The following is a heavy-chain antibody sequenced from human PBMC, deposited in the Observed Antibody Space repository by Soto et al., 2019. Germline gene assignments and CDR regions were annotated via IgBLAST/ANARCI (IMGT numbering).Heavy chain of an antibody. CDR2: IYYSGST. D-gene: IGHD6-6*01. CDR3: ARDSFIAAPGGDYYYYGMDV. Sequence: SETLSLTCTVSGGSISSYYWSWIRQPPGKGLEWIGYIYYSGSTNYNPSLKSRVTISVDTSKNQFSLKLSSVTAADTAVYYCARDSFIAAPGGDYYYYGMDVWGQGTTVTVSS. J-gene: IGHJ6*02. V-gene: IGHV4-59*01. CDR1: GGSISSYY.